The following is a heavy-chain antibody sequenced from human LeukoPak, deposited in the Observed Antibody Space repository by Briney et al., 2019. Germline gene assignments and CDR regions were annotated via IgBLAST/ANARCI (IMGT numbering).Heavy chain of an antibody. J-gene: IGHJ4*02. Sequence: ASVKVSCKASGYTFTSYYMHWVRQAPGQGLEWMGIINPSGGSTNYAQKFQGRVTMTRDTSTSTVYMELSSLRSEDTAVYYCARIVTGSYSGGNLQEIFDYWGQGTLVTVSS. V-gene: IGHV1-46*01. CDR1: GYTFTSYY. CDR2: INPSGGST. D-gene: IGHD1-26*01. CDR3: ARIVTGSYSGGNLQEIFDY.